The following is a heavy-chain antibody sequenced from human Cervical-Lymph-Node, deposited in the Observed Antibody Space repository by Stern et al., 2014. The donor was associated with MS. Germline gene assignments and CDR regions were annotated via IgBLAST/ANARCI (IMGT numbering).Heavy chain of an antibody. Sequence: VQLQESGPGLVKPSETLSLTCTVSGGSISSYYWSWIRQPPGKGLAWIGYVYYSRSTNYTPSRKRRVTISVDTSKNQFSLKLSSVTAADTAVYYCASGRGSYYDWYFDLWGRGTLVTVSS. J-gene: IGHJ2*01. CDR3: ASGRGSYYDWYFDL. CDR2: VYYSRST. D-gene: IGHD1-26*01. CDR1: GGSISSYY. V-gene: IGHV4-59*01.